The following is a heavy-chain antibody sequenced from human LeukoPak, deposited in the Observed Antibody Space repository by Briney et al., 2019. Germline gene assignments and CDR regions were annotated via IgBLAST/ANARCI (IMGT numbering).Heavy chain of an antibody. CDR2: ISSTSYYI. V-gene: IGHV3-21*01. D-gene: IGHD2/OR15-2a*01. CDR1: GFTFSRYT. J-gene: IGHJ4*02. Sequence: GGSLRLSCAASGFTFSRYTMNWVRQAPGKGLEWVSSISSTSYYIYYADSVKGRFTISRDNAKKSLCLQMSSLRAEDTAVYYCAIDSDSTEDYWGRGTLVTVSS. CDR3: AIDSDSTEDY.